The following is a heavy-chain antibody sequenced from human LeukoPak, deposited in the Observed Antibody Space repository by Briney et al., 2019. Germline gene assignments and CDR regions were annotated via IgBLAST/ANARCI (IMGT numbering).Heavy chain of an antibody. V-gene: IGHV3-23*01. CDR1: GFSFSNHA. J-gene: IGHJ4*02. D-gene: IGHD2-2*01. Sequence: GGSLRLSCAASGFSFSNHAMGWVRQAPGKGLDWVSAISGSGAGTYYADSLKGRLTISRDNAKNTLYLQINSLRAEDTAVYYCAKVGYIVVVPAAVFDYWGQGTLVTVSS. CDR2: ISGSGAGT. CDR3: AKVGYIVVVPAAVFDY.